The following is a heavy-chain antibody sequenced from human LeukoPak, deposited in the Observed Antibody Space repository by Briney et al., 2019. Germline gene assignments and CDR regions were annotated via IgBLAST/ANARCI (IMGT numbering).Heavy chain of an antibody. CDR1: GGSFSTYA. Sequence: ASVKVSCEASGGSFSTYAVSWVRQAPGQGLEWMGRIYPMLGVDNYAQRFQGRVTITTDKSTGTAYMELNSLTSEDTAAYYCAREGSGTSSPMAYWGQGTLVTVSS. CDR3: AREGSGTSSPMAY. J-gene: IGHJ4*02. V-gene: IGHV1-69*04. D-gene: IGHD1-14*01. CDR2: IYPMLGVD.